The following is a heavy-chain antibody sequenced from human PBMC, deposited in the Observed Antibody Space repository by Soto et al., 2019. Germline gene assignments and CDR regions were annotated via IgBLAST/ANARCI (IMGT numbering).Heavy chain of an antibody. CDR1: GGSISSGRYY. D-gene: IGHD4-4*01. Sequence: SETLSLTCNVSGGSISSGRYYWTWIRQPPGRGLEWIGNIYYRGDTYFNPSLKSRVSMSVDTSANQFSLRLTSVTDADTAVYYCARVPNRSVYSNYEMLLDYWGQGTLVTVSS. J-gene: IGHJ4*02. CDR2: IYYRGDT. V-gene: IGHV4-31*03. CDR3: ARVPNRSVYSNYEMLLDY.